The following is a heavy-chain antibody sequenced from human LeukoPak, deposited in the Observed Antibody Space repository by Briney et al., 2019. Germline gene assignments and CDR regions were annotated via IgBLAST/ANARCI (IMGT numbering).Heavy chain of an antibody. Sequence: GTSLRLSCAASGFTFSNFFMHWVRQAPGKGLEWVALIWYDGSKTYYVDSVKRRFTISRDNSKDTVYLQMNSLRAEDTAVYHCARARLGAVTGYHFDYWGQGIPVTVSS. V-gene: IGHV3-33*01. CDR2: IWYDGSKT. CDR3: ARARLGAVTGYHFDY. D-gene: IGHD3-9*01. CDR1: GFTFSNFF. J-gene: IGHJ4*02.